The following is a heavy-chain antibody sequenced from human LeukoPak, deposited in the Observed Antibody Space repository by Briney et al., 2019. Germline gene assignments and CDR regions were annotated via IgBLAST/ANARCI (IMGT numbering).Heavy chain of an antibody. Sequence: SETLSLTCTVSGGSISSGTYYWNWIRQHPGKGLEWIGYIYYSGSTYYNPSLKSRVTISVDTSKNQFSLKLSSVTAADTAMYYCARGTSGSSGYYEPLFDYWGQGTLVTLSS. V-gene: IGHV4-31*03. D-gene: IGHD3-22*01. CDR2: IYYSGST. J-gene: IGHJ4*02. CDR1: GGSISSGTYY. CDR3: ARGTSGSSGYYEPLFDY.